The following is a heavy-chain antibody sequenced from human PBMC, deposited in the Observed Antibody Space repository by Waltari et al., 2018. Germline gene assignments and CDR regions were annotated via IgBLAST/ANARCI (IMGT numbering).Heavy chain of an antibody. Sequence: GDSISSYYWRWLRPPPGKGLEWIGYIYYSGSTNYNPPLKSRVTISVDTSKNQFSLKLSSVTAAYTAVYYCARGQYYYGSGSYYNSDAFDIWGQGTMVTVSS. J-gene: IGHJ3*02. CDR3: ARGQYYYGSGSYYNSDAFDI. V-gene: IGHV4-59*01. CDR1: GDSISSYY. D-gene: IGHD3-10*01. CDR2: IYYSGST.